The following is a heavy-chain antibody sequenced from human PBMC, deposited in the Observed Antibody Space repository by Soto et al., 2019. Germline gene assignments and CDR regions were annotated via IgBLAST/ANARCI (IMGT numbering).Heavy chain of an antibody. J-gene: IGHJ4*02. Sequence: SETLSLTCTVSGASITGTSYWSWIRQPAGKGLEWIGRFSLSGTTNYNPSLRSRVTMSADVSKNQFSLRLTSVTAADTALYYCARGMTPPSAHAWYYFDSWGQGTLVTVSS. CDR2: FSLSGTT. CDR1: GASITGTSY. CDR3: ARGMTPPSAHAWYYFDS. D-gene: IGHD1-26*01. V-gene: IGHV4-4*07.